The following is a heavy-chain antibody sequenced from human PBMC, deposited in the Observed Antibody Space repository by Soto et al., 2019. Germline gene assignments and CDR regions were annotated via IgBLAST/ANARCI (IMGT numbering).Heavy chain of an antibody. D-gene: IGHD3-22*01. Sequence: ASVKVSCKASGYTFTSYGISWVRQAPGQGLEWMGWISAYNGNTNYAQKLQGRVTMTTDTSTSTAYMELRSLRSDDTAVYYCARDIELFYDSSGYYGGLYYYYGMDVWGQGTTVTVSS. CDR2: ISAYNGNT. J-gene: IGHJ6*02. V-gene: IGHV1-18*01. CDR3: ARDIELFYDSSGYYGGLYYYYGMDV. CDR1: GYTFTSYG.